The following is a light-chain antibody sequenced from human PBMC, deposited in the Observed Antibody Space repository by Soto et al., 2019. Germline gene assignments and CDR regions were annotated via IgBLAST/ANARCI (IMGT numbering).Light chain of an antibody. Sequence: EIVLTQSPGSLSLSLGERATLSCRASQSVDSAFFAWYQQKPGQPPRLLMYGASRRATGIPDRFSGSGSGPHSPLTISRLDPEHFAVYYCQQYAPSLTFGQGTKVQI. CDR2: GAS. V-gene: IGKV3-20*01. J-gene: IGKJ1*01. CDR1: QSVDSAF. CDR3: QQYAPSLT.